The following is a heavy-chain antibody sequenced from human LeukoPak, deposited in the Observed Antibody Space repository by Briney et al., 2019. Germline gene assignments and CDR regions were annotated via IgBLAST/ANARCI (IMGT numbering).Heavy chain of an antibody. J-gene: IGHJ3*02. V-gene: IGHV3-64*01. Sequence: PGGSLRLSCAASGFTFSSYSMNWVRQAPGKGLEYVSAISSNGGSTYYANSVKGRFTISRDNSKNTLYLQMGSLRAEDMAVYYCARRGWRDGYKKAPNDAFDIWGQGTMVTVSS. CDR3: ARRGWRDGYKKAPNDAFDI. D-gene: IGHD5-24*01. CDR1: GFTFSSYS. CDR2: ISSNGGST.